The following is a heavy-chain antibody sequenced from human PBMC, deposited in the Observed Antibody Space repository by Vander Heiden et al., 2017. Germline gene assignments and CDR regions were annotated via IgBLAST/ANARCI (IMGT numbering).Heavy chain of an antibody. CDR2: ISAYNGDT. J-gene: IGHJ4*02. CDR3: ARDPSNSSGRKALFDY. V-gene: IGHV1-18*01. Sequence: QVQLVQSGAEVKKPGASVKVSCKASGYTFTHHGISWVRQAPGQGLEWMGWISAYNGDTIYAQNFQGRVTMTTDTSTTTAYMELRTLISDDTAVYYCARDPSNSSGRKALFDYWGQGTLVTVSS. D-gene: IGHD6-6*01. CDR1: GYTFTHHG.